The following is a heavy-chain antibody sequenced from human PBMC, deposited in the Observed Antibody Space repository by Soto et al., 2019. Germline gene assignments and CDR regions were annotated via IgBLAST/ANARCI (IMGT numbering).Heavy chain of an antibody. V-gene: IGHV3-23*01. Sequence: GGSLRLSCAASGFTFSSYAMSWVRQAPGKGLEWVSAISGSGGSTYYADSVKGRFTISRDNSKNTLYLQMNSLRAEDTDVYYCAKDMSLWFGELSYFDYWGQGTLVTVSS. CDR3: AKDMSLWFGELSYFDY. CDR2: ISGSGGST. D-gene: IGHD3-10*01. CDR1: GFTFSSYA. J-gene: IGHJ4*02.